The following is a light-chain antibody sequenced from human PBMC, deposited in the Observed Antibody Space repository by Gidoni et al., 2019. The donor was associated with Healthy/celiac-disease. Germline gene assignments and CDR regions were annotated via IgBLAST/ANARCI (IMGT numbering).Light chain of an antibody. Sequence: DIQTAQSPSTLSASVGDRVTITCRASQSIRSWLAWYQQKPGKAPKLLIYAASSLESGVPSRFSGSGSGTEFTLTISSLQPDDFATYYCQQYNSYSWTFGQGTKVEIK. CDR2: AAS. V-gene: IGKV1-5*03. CDR1: QSIRSW. CDR3: QQYNSYSWT. J-gene: IGKJ1*01.